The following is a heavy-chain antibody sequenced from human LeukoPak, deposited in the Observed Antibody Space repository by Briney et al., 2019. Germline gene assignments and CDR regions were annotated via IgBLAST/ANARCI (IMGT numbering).Heavy chain of an antibody. CDR1: GFTFNNYN. CDR3: ARDMETARWLQQHRTFDC. V-gene: IGHV3-21*06. CDR2: IDATSFYK. Sequence: GGSLRLSCAGSGFTFNNYNMNWVRQAPGKGLEWVSSIDATSFYKYYADSVRGRFTVSRANAKNSLSLEMNSLRAEDTAVYFCARDMETARWLQQHRTFDCWGQGILVTVSS. J-gene: IGHJ4*02. D-gene: IGHD5-24*01.